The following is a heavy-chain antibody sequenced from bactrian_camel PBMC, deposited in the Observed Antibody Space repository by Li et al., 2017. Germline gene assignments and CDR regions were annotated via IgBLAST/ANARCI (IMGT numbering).Heavy chain of an antibody. CDR2: IDSDGRT. J-gene: IGHJ7*01. Sequence: QVQLVESGGDSVQAGGSLRLSCAASGYTNGSGKCIGWFRQVPGNEREPLASIDSDGRTSVADSVKGRFTISKDGAKNTLYLQLNNLKNEDTAIYFCANHGRRGQHDGSWWEEYYGMDYWGKGTQVTVS. V-gene: IGHV3S53*01. CDR1: GYTNGSGKC. D-gene: IGHD3*01.